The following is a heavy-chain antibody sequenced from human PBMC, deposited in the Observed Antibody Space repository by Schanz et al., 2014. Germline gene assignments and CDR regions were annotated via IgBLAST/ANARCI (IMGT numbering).Heavy chain of an antibody. CDR3: ASRASGWYALGYFDY. V-gene: IGHV4-39*01. J-gene: IGHJ4*02. CDR2: IFYNKET. D-gene: IGHD6-19*01. Sequence: QVQLQESGPGLVKPSQTLSLTCTVSGGSINSAGHYWSWIRQPPGKGLEWIGRIFYNKETSYNPSRRGGAEIPVDTSKKEFYLKLYSVTAADTAVYYCASRASGWYALGYFDYWGQGAPVTVSS. CDR1: GGSINSAGHY.